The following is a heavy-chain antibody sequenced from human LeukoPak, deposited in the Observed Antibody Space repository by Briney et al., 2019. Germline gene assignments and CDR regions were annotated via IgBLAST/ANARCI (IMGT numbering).Heavy chain of an antibody. D-gene: IGHD3-22*01. CDR1: GYTFTSNY. CDR2: IYPRDGST. V-gene: IGHV1-46*01. Sequence: ASVTVSCKASGYTFTSNYIHWVRQAPGQGLEWMGMIYPRDGSTSYAQKVQGRVTMTTDTSTSTAYMELRSLRSDDTAVYYCARGDYESSGHYVGESSWGQGTLVTVSS. J-gene: IGHJ5*02. CDR3: ARGDYESSGHYVGESS.